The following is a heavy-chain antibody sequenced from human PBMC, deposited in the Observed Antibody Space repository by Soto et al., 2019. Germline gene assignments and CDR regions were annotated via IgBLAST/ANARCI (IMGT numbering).Heavy chain of an antibody. CDR2: IYYSGST. CDR3: ASSLLESNFDY. Sequence: PSETLSLTCTVSGGSISSYYWGWFRQPPGKGLEWIGYIYYSGSTNYNPSLKSRVTISVDTSKNQFSLKLSSVTAAETAVYYCASSLLESNFDYRGQRTLVTVST. CDR1: GGSISSYY. J-gene: IGHJ4*02. V-gene: IGHV4-59*01. D-gene: IGHD1-1*01.